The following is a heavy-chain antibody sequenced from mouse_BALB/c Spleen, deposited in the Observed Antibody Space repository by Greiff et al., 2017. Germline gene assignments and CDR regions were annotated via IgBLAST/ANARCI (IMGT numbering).Heavy chain of an antibody. V-gene: IGHV1-39*01. CDR2: INPYYGST. J-gene: IGHJ3*01. CDR1: GYSFTDYI. CDR3: DRSGYYGSSPFAY. Sequence: EGQLQQTGPELVKPGASVKISCTASGYSFTDYIMLWVQQSPGKSLEWIGNINPYYGSTSYNLKFKGKATLTVDKTSSTAYMQLNSLTSEDSAVYYWDRSGYYGSSPFAYWGQGTLVTVSA. D-gene: IGHD1-1*01.